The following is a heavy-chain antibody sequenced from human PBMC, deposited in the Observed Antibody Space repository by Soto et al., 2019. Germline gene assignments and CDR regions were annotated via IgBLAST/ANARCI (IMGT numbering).Heavy chain of an antibody. CDR2: INHSGST. CDR3: ASGRRTTVTIDY. V-gene: IGHV4-34*01. D-gene: IGHD4-17*01. Sequence: QVQLQQWGAGLLKPSETLSLTCAVYGGSFSGYYWSWIRQPPGKGLEWIGEINHSGSTNYNPSLTRRVTISVDTSKTQFSLKLSSVTAADTAVYYCASGRRTTVTIDYWGQGTLVTVSS. CDR1: GGSFSGYY. J-gene: IGHJ4*02.